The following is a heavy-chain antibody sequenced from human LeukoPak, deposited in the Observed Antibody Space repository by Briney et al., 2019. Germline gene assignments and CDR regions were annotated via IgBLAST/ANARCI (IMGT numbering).Heavy chain of an antibody. J-gene: IGHJ4*02. V-gene: IGHV3-48*04. Sequence: PGGSLRLSCTASGFTFSSYWMTWVRQAPGKGLEWVSYISSSGSTIYYADSVKGRFTISRDNAKNSLYLQMNSLRAEDTAVYYCARGWEDTWSFDYWGQGTLIIVSS. D-gene: IGHD1-26*01. CDR1: GFTFSSYW. CDR2: ISSSGSTI. CDR3: ARGWEDTWSFDY.